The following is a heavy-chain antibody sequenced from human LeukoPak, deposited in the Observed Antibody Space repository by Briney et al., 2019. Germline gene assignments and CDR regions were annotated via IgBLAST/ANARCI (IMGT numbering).Heavy chain of an antibody. CDR1: GWSFSGYY. CDR3: ARLYLGYSGYVRVFKDRAFDY. V-gene: IGHV4-34*01. D-gene: IGHD5-12*01. CDR2: INHSGST. Sequence: SETLSLTCAGYGWSFSGYYWSWIRQPPGKGLEWIGEINHSGSTNYNPSLTNRITISVDTSKNPVSLKLSALTAADTAVYYCARLYLGYSGYVRVFKDRAFDYWGQGTLVTVSS. J-gene: IGHJ4*02.